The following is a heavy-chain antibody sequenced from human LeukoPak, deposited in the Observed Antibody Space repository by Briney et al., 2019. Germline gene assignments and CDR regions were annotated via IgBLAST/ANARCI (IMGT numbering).Heavy chain of an antibody. CDR1: GYTFPING. CDR2: ISAYNGDT. Sequence: GASVKVSCKASGYTFPINGISWVRQAPGQELEWMGWISAYNGDTNYAQNFQGRATMTTDTSTSTAYLDLRSLSSDDTAVYFCARAGSYDTSGYSAFWGQGPLVTVSS. D-gene: IGHD3-22*01. V-gene: IGHV1-18*01. CDR3: ARAGSYDTSGYSAF. J-gene: IGHJ4*02.